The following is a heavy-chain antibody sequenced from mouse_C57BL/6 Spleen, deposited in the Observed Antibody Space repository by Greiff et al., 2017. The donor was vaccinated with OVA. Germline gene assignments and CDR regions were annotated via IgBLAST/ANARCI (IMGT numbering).Heavy chain of an antibody. CDR3: KGKDDY. D-gene: IGHD2-1*01. V-gene: IGHV1-15*01. CDR2: IDPETGGT. CDR1: GYTFTDYE. Sequence: VQLQESGAELVRPGASVTLSCKASGYTFTDYEMHWVKQTPVHGLEWIGAIDPETGGTAYNQKFKGKAILTADKSSSTAYMELRSLTSEDSAVYYCKGKDDYWGQGTTLTVSS. J-gene: IGHJ2*01.